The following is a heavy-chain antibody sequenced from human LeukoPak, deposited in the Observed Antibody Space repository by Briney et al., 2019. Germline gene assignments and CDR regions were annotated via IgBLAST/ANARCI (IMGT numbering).Heavy chain of an antibody. CDR1: GGSFSGYY. CDR3: ARGWRIAVAGIDY. CDR2: INHSGST. V-gene: IGHV4-34*01. Sequence: PSETLSLTCAAYGGSFSGYYWSWIRQPPGKGLEWIGEINHSGSTNYNPSLKSRVTISVDTSKNQFSLKLSSVTAADTAVYYCARGWRIAVAGIDYWGQGTLVTVSS. J-gene: IGHJ4*02. D-gene: IGHD6-19*01.